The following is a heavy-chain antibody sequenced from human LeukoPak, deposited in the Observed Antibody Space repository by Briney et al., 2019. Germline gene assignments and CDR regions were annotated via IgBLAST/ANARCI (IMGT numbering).Heavy chain of an antibody. CDR2: ISSSSSYI. V-gene: IGHV3-21*01. J-gene: IGHJ4*02. D-gene: IGHD3/OR15-3a*01. CDR3: ARGTGAVSDWY. Sequence: GGSLRLSCAASGFTFSSYSMSWFRQAPGKGLEWVSSISSSSSYIYYADSVKGRFTISRDNGKNSLYLQMNSLRAEDTAVYYCARGTGAVSDWYWGQGTLVTVSS. CDR1: GFTFSSYS.